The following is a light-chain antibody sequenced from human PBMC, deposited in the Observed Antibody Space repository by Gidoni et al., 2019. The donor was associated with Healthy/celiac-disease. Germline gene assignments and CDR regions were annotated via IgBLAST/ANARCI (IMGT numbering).Light chain of an antibody. J-gene: IGKJ2*01. V-gene: IGKV3-11*01. CDR1: QRVSSY. Sequence: EIVLTQSPATLSFSPGERATISCRASQRVSSYLAWYQQKPGQTPRPLIYDASNRTTGSPARFSGSRSGTDFTLTIISLEPEDFAVYYCQQRSNWPPYTFXQXTKLEIK. CDR3: QQRSNWPPYT. CDR2: DAS.